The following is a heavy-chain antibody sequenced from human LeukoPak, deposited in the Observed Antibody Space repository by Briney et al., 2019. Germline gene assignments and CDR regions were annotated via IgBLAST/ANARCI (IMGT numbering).Heavy chain of an antibody. Sequence: GGSLRLSCSASGFTFISYSLNWVRQAPGKGLEWVSSISSSSSYIYYADSVKGRFTISRDNAKNSLYLQMNSLRAEDTAVYYCARDITIWGRAFDIWGQGTMVTVSS. V-gene: IGHV3-21*01. CDR1: GFTFISYS. CDR3: ARDITIWGRAFDI. CDR2: ISSSSSYI. J-gene: IGHJ3*02. D-gene: IGHD3-3*01.